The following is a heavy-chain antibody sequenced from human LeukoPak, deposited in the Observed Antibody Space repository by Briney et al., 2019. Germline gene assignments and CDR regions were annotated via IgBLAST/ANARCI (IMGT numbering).Heavy chain of an antibody. V-gene: IGHV3-7*01. CDR1: GFTFSSYW. Sequence: GGSLRLSCVASGFTFSSYWMSWVRQAPGKGLEWVANIKEDGSEKYYVDSVKGRFTISRDNAKNSLYVQMNSLRAEDTAVYYCARDLGKWEPQDYWGQGTLVTVSS. CDR2: IKEDGSEK. D-gene: IGHD1-26*01. J-gene: IGHJ4*02. CDR3: ARDLGKWEPQDY.